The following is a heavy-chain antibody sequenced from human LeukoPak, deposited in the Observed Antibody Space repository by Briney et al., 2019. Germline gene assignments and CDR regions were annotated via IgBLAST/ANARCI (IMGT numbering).Heavy chain of an antibody. CDR2: INAGNGNT. J-gene: IGHJ4*02. D-gene: IGHD5-18*01. CDR1: GYTFTSYA. CDR3: ARWIQLWRYFDY. V-gene: IGHV1-3*01. Sequence: GASVKVSCKASGYTFTSYAMHWVRQAPGQRLEWMGWINAGNGNTKYSQKFRGRVTITRDTSASTAYMELSSLRSEDTAVYYCARWIQLWRYFDYWGQGTLVTVSS.